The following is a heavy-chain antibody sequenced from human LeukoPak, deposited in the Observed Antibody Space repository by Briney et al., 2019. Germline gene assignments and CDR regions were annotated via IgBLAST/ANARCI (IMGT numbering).Heavy chain of an antibody. CDR3: ARDLVSPEGY. D-gene: IGHD2-21*01. CDR2: MNPNSGNT. V-gene: IGHV1-8*01. J-gene: IGHJ4*02. Sequence: ASVKVSCKASGYTFTNYDINWVRRATGQGLEWMGWMNPNSGNTGYAQKFQGRVTMTRDTSTSTVYMELSSLRSEDTAVYYCARDLVSPEGYWGQGTLVTVSS. CDR1: GYTFTNYD.